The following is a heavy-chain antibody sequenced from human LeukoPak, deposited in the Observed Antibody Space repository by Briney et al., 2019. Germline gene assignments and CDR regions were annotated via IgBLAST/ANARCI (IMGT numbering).Heavy chain of an antibody. CDR1: GYSFTSYW. CDR2: IYPSDSDT. D-gene: IGHD3-10*01. CDR3: ARDGSGSYYLDYYYGMDV. V-gene: IGHV5-51*01. J-gene: IGHJ6*02. Sequence: GESLQISCKGSGYSFTSYWIGWVRQLPGKGLEWMGIIYPSDSDTRYSPSFQGQVTISADKSISTAYLQWSSLKASDTAMYYCARDGSGSYYLDYYYGMDVWGQGTTATVSS.